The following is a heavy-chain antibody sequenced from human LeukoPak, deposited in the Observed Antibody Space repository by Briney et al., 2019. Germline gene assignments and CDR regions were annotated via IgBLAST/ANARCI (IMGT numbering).Heavy chain of an antibody. CDR2: ISYDGSNK. D-gene: IGHD3-9*01. CDR1: GFTFSSYA. J-gene: IGHJ4*02. Sequence: PGGSLRLSCAASGFTFSSYAMHWVRQAPGKGLEWVAVISYDGSNKYYADSVKGRFTISRDNSKNTLYLQMNSLRAEDTAVYYCARDETGYWGQGTLATVSS. CDR3: ARDETGY. V-gene: IGHV3-30-3*01.